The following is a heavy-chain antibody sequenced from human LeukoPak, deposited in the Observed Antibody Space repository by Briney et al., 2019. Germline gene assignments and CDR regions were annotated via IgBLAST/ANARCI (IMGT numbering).Heavy chain of an antibody. Sequence: GGSLRLSCAASGFTFSSYAMSWVRQAPGKGLEWVSAISGSGGSTYYADSVKGRFTISRDNSKNMLYLQMNSLRAEDTAVYYCAKHLEMATITDAFDIWGQGTMVTVSS. CDR3: AKHLEMATITDAFDI. D-gene: IGHD5-24*01. CDR1: GFTFSSYA. V-gene: IGHV3-23*01. CDR2: ISGSGGST. J-gene: IGHJ3*02.